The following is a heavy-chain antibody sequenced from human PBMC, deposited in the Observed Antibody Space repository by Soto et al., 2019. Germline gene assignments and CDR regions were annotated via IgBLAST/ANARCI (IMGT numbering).Heavy chain of an antibody. Sequence: GGSLRLSCAASGFTFSSYGMHWVRQAPGKGLEWVAVISYDGSNKYYADSVKGRFTISRDNSKNTLYLQMNSLRAEDTAVYYCAKGIYSNYVDSDYWGQGTLVTVSS. J-gene: IGHJ4*02. CDR3: AKGIYSNYVDSDY. D-gene: IGHD4-4*01. V-gene: IGHV3-30*18. CDR2: ISYDGSNK. CDR1: GFTFSSYG.